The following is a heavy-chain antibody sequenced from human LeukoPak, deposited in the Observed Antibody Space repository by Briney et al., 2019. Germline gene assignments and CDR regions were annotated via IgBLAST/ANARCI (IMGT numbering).Heavy chain of an antibody. J-gene: IGHJ3*01. CDR1: GFTFNDHA. D-gene: IGHD3-22*01. CDR3: VRASYYYDTTGLGAVDV. V-gene: IGHV3-9*01. CDR2: INWNSDRI. Sequence: PGRSLRLSCAASGFTFNDHAMYWVRQAPGKGLEWVSGINWNSDRIGYADSVKGRFTISRDDAKNSLFLQMNSLRAEDTALYYCVRASYYYDTTGLGAVDVWGQGTMVTVSS.